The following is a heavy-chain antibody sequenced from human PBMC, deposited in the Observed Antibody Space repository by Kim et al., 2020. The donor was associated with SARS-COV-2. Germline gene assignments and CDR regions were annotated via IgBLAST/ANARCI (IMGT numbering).Heavy chain of an antibody. Sequence: AGSVKGRFTTSRDNAKNTVYLQRNSLRAEDTAVYYCARAHSSGWFSYGMDVWGQGTTVTVSS. V-gene: IGHV3-74*01. D-gene: IGHD6-19*01. CDR3: ARAHSSGWFSYGMDV. J-gene: IGHJ6*02.